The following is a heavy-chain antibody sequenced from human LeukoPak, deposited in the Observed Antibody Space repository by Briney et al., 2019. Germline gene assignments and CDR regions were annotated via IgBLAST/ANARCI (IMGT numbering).Heavy chain of an antibody. V-gene: IGHV3-74*01. J-gene: IGHJ6*02. CDR2: TNTDGSST. CDR1: GFTFSSYG. CDR3: ARGNYYGLDV. Sequence: GGSLRLSCAATGFTFSSYGIHWVRQAPGKGLVRVSRTNTDGSSTRYADSVKGRFTISRDNAKDTLFLQMNSLRAEDTAQYYCARGNYYGLDVWGQGNTVTVSS.